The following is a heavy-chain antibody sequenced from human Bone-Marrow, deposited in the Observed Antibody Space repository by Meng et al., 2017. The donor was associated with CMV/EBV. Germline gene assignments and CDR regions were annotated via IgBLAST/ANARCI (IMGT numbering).Heavy chain of an antibody. Sequence: ASVKVSCKASGYTFTNYDINWVRQATGQGLEWMGWMNPKSGNTGYTQNFQGRVTMTWSTSVSTASMELSSLRSEDTAVYYCARGKRSFQIDYWGQGTLVTVSS. J-gene: IGHJ4*02. V-gene: IGHV1-8*01. D-gene: IGHD1-1*01. CDR2: MNPKSGNT. CDR3: ARGKRSFQIDY. CDR1: GYTFTNYD.